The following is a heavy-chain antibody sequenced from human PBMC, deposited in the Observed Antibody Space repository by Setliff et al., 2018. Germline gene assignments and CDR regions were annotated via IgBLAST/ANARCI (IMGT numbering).Heavy chain of an antibody. D-gene: IGHD6-25*01. Sequence: PGGSLRLSCAASGFTLSSYEMNWVRQAPGKGLEWVSYIHMSGGPIFYADSVKGRFTMSRDVAKSSLYLQMNSLRAEDTAVFYCARSPANGGHDAFDIWGQGTMVTVSS. CDR2: IHMSGGPI. V-gene: IGHV3-48*03. J-gene: IGHJ3*02. CDR3: ARSPANGGHDAFDI. CDR1: GFTLSSYE.